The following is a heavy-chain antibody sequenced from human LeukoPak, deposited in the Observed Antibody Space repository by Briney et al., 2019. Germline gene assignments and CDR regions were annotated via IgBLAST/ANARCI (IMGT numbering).Heavy chain of an antibody. CDR3: TRGGSVPATRSFDY. CDR1: GFTVSSDY. CDR2: IYSGGST. D-gene: IGHD6-19*01. V-gene: IGHV3-66*01. Sequence: GGSLRLSCSASGFTVSSDYMSWVRQAPGKGLAWLSVIYSGGSTYYAVSVKGRFTISRDNSKNTVYLQMNSLRVEDTAVYYCTRGGSVPATRSFDYWGQGTLVTVSS. J-gene: IGHJ4*02.